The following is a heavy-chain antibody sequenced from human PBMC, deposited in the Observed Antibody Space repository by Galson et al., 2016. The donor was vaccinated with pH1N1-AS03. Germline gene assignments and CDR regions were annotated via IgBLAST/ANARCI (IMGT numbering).Heavy chain of an antibody. J-gene: IGHJ3*01. D-gene: IGHD1-26*01. CDR3: ARDYIVGATRGAGTFDV. Sequence: SPRLSCAASGFTFSDFAMHWVRQAPGKGLDWVAVISYDGSNKYYEDSVKGRFTISRDSSKNTLYLQMNSLRPEDTAMYYCARDYIVGATRGAGTFDVWGHGTMVTVSS. CDR1: GFTFSDFA. V-gene: IGHV3-30-3*01. CDR2: ISYDGSNK.